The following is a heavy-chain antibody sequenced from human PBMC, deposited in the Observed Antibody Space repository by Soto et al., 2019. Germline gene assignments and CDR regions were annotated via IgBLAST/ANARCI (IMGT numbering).Heavy chain of an antibody. Sequence: QVHLEESGGGVVQPGRSLRLPCAASEFTFSRHTMHWVRQAPGKGLEWVASISYDGSDTYYADSVKGRFTISRDNSKNTLSVEMDSLRAEDTAVYYCARDRLRLGELSLLGYFDYWGQGTLVTVSS. CDR1: EFTFSRHT. J-gene: IGHJ4*02. CDR3: ARDRLRLGELSLLGYFDY. D-gene: IGHD3-16*02. V-gene: IGHV3-30*04. CDR2: ISYDGSDT.